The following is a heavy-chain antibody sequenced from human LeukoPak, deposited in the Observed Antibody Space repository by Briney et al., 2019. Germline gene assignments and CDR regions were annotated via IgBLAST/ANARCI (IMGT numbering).Heavy chain of an antibody. V-gene: IGHV5-51*01. Sequence: GESLKISCKGSGYTFTNDWIGWVRQMPGKGLEWMGLIFPGDSDTRYSPSFQGQVAISADKSKSTAYLQWSSLKASDTAVYYCARSPTRYAELTSWGQGTLVSVSS. CDR3: ARSPTRYAELTS. J-gene: IGHJ5*02. CDR1: GYTFTNDW. CDR2: IFPGDSDT. D-gene: IGHD1-7*01.